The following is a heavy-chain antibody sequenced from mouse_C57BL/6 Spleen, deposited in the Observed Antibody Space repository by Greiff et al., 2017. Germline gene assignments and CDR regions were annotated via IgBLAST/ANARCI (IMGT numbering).Heavy chain of an antibody. CDR1: GYTFTSYG. V-gene: IGHV1-81*01. J-gene: IGHJ2*01. CDR3: ARAYYSNYGDY. D-gene: IGHD2-5*01. Sequence: VQLQQSGAELARPGASVKLSCKASGYTFTSYGISWVKQRTGQGLEWIGEIYPRSGNTYYNEKFKGKATLTADKSSSTANMELRSLTSEDSAVYFCARAYYSNYGDYWGQGTTLTVSS. CDR2: IYPRSGNT.